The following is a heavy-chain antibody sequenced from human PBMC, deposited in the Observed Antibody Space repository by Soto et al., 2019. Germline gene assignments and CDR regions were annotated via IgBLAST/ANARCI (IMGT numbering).Heavy chain of an antibody. CDR3: AREIRSGYYRYWYFDL. CDR1: GYTFTIYH. CDR2: INPDSGGT. Sequence: QVQLVQSGAEVKKPGASVKVSCTASGYTFTIYHLHWVRQAPGQGLEWMGWINPDSGGTKYAQKFQGGVTMTRDTSTSTVYMEVGRLRSDDTAVYYCAREIRSGYYRYWYFDLWGRGTLVTVSS. D-gene: IGHD6-25*01. J-gene: IGHJ2*01. V-gene: IGHV1-2*02.